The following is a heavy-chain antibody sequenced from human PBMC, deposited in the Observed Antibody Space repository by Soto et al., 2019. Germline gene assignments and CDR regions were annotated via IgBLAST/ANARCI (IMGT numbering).Heavy chain of an antibody. V-gene: IGHV3-74*01. J-gene: IGHJ6*02. D-gene: IGHD3-10*01. CDR2: INSDGSRT. Sequence: GKSLRLSCAASGFTFISYWMHWGRQSPGKGLVWVSRINSDGSRTNYADCVKSRFTISRDNAKNTLYLQMNSLRAEATAVYYCARAGYYGSGSYYNGIYYYYGMDVWGQGTTVTVS. CDR1: GFTFISYW. CDR3: ARAGYYGSGSYYNGIYYYYGMDV.